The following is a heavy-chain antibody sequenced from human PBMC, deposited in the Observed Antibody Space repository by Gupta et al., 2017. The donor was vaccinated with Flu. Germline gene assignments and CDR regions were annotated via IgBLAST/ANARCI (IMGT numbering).Heavy chain of an antibody. CDR1: GFTFSSYW. Sequence: EVQLVESGGGLVQPGGSLRLSCAASGFTFSSYWMSWVRQAPGKGLEWVANIKQDGSEKYYVDSVKGRFTISRDNAKNSLYLQMNSLRAEDTAVYYCARDGVSGSYVSGYWGQGTLVTVSS. J-gene: IGHJ4*02. CDR2: IKQDGSEK. CDR3: ARDGVSGSYVSGY. V-gene: IGHV3-7*01. D-gene: IGHD1-26*01.